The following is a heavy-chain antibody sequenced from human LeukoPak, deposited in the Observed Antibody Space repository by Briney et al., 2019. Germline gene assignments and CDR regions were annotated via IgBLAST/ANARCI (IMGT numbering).Heavy chain of an antibody. Sequence: ASVKVSCKASGYTFTGYYIHWVRQAPGQGLEWMGWINPNSGGTNYAQNFQGRVTMTRDTSISTAYMQLSTLRSDDTAVYYCARGSPRDGYRGDAFDIWGQETLVTVSS. CDR1: GYTFTGYY. J-gene: IGHJ3*02. CDR2: INPNSGGT. V-gene: IGHV1-2*02. CDR3: ARGSPRDGYRGDAFDI. D-gene: IGHD5-24*01.